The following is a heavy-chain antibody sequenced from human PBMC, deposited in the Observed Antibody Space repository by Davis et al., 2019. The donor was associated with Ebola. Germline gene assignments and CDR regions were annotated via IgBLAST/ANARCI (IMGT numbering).Heavy chain of an antibody. CDR1: GFTFSSYS. CDR3: ARDLQLLWFREPAADY. CDR2: ISSSSSTI. V-gene: IGHV3-48*02. D-gene: IGHD3-10*01. Sequence: PGGSLRLSCAASGFTFSSYSMNWVRQAPGKGLEWVSYISSSSSTIYYADSVKGRFTISRDNAKNSLYLQMNSLRDEDTAVYYCARDLQLLWFREPAADYWGQGTLVTVSS. J-gene: IGHJ4*02.